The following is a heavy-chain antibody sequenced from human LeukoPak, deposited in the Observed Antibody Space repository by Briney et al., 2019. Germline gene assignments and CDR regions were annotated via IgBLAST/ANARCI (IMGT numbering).Heavy chain of an antibody. CDR1: GGSISSYY. Sequence: SETLSLTCTVSGGSISSYYWSWIRQPPGKGLEWIGYIYYSGSTNYNPSLKSRVTISVDTSKNQFSLKLSSVTAADTAVYYCAAEIGAWAFDIWGQGTMVTVSS. CDR2: IYYSGST. D-gene: IGHD3-16*01. CDR3: AAEIGAWAFDI. J-gene: IGHJ3*02. V-gene: IGHV4-59*08.